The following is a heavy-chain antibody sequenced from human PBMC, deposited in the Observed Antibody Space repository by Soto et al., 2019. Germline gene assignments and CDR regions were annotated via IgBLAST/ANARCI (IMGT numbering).Heavy chain of an antibody. CDR3: ASRHCSGGSRYNPGFDS. CDR2: IFFTGNI. V-gene: IGHV4-39*01. J-gene: IGHJ4*02. D-gene: IGHD2-15*01. CDR1: GASLSSISYY. Sequence: KPSETLSLTCTVSGASLSSISYYWGWIRQPPGKGLEWVGSIFFTGNIYYNPSLKSRVTISVDTSRNQFSLMVNSVTAADTAVYYCASRHCSGGSRYNPGFDSWGQGALVTVSS.